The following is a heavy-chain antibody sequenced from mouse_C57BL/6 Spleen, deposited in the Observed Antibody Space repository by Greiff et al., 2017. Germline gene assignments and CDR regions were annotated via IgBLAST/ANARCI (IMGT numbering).Heavy chain of an antibody. Sequence: DVHLVESGGGLVQPGGSLSLSCAASGFTFTDYYMSWVRQPPGKALEWLGFIRNKANGYTTEYSASVKGRFTISRDNSQSILYLQMNALRAEDSATYYCARYTSYYFDYWGQGTTLTVSS. CDR1: GFTFTDYY. CDR3: ARYTSYYFDY. J-gene: IGHJ2*01. CDR2: IRNKANGYTT. V-gene: IGHV7-3*01.